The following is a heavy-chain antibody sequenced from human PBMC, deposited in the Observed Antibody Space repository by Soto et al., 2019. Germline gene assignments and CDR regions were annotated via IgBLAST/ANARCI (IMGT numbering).Heavy chain of an antibody. CDR1: GYTFTSYG. CDR2: ISAYNGNT. D-gene: IGHD3-9*01. CDR3: ARDQLRYFDWPRKNTETDAFDI. J-gene: IGHJ3*02. Sequence: ASVKVSCKASGYTFTSYGISWVRQAPGQGIEWIGWISAYNGNTNYAQKIQGRVTMTTDTSTSTAYMELRSLRSDDTAVYYCARDQLRYFDWPRKNTETDAFDIWGQGTMVTVSS. V-gene: IGHV1-18*01.